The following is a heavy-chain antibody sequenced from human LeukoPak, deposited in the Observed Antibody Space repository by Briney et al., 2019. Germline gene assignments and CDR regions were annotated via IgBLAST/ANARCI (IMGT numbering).Heavy chain of an antibody. CDR1: VFTFSRQR. CDR3: ANNHGSGSNIWLDP. V-gene: IGHV3-23*01. J-gene: IGHJ5*02. CDR2: ISGSGDGM. Sequence: HPGVPLRLFCIRSVFTFSRQRMSCARGTPEKGLEGLSAISGSGDGMFYAHSVQGRFTISRDNSKNTLFLQMNSLRAEDTAVYYCANNHGSGSNIWLDPWGQGTLVIVSS. D-gene: IGHD3-10*01.